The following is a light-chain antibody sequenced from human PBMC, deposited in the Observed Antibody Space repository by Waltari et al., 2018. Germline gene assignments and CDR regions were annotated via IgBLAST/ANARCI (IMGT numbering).Light chain of an antibody. CDR3: QRYNSYPIT. J-gene: IGKJ3*01. V-gene: IGKV1-5*03. CDR1: QSIGSW. Sequence: DIQMTQSPSTLSASVGDRVTITCRASQSIGSWLAWYPQKPGKAPKLLSYEATSLESGVPSRFSASGSGTEFTLTISSLQPDDFATYYCQRYNSYPITFGPGTKVDI. CDR2: EAT.